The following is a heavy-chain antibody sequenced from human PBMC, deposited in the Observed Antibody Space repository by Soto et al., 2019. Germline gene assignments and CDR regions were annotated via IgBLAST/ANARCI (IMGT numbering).Heavy chain of an antibody. V-gene: IGHV3-23*01. CDR2: ISGRGGST. D-gene: IGHD3-10*01. CDR3: AKDRGDYYGSGNYYNS. Sequence: EVQLLESGGGLVQPGGSLRLSCAASGFIFSSYAMIWVRQAPGKGLEWVSTISGRGGSTYYADSVKGRFTISRDNSKNTVYLQMNGLRAEDTAIYFCAKDRGDYYGSGNYYNSWGQGTLVTVSS. CDR1: GFIFSSYA. J-gene: IGHJ4*02.